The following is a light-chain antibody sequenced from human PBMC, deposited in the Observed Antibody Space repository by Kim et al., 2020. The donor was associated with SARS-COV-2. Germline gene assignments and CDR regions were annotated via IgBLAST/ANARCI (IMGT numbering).Light chain of an antibody. V-gene: IGKV3-15*01. Sequence: SVSPGERATRSCRASQSVSSNLAWYQQKHGQAPRLLVYGASTRATGIPARFSGSGSGTEFTLTISSLQSEDFAVYYCQQYNNWWTFGQGTKVDIK. CDR1: QSVSSN. CDR3: QQYNNWWT. CDR2: GAS. J-gene: IGKJ1*01.